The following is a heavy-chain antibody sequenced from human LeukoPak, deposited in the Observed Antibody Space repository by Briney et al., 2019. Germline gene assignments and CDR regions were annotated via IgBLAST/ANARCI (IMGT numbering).Heavy chain of an antibody. CDR1: GFSFSSFW. CDR3: IVFGDSNH. CDR2: IHSSGGT. D-gene: IGHD4-17*01. V-gene: IGHV3-53*01. Sequence: GGSLRLSCATSGFSFSSFWMSWVRQAPGKGLEWVSAIHSSGGTYYADSVKGRFTISRDTSKNTLYLQINSLRVEDTAVYYCIVFGDSNHWGQGTLVTVSS. J-gene: IGHJ5*02.